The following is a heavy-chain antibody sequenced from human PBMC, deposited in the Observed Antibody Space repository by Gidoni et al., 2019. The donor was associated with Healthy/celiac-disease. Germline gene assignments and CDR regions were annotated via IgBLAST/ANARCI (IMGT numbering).Heavy chain of an antibody. CDR1: GYTFTSYG. V-gene: IGHV1-18*01. CDR2: ISAYNGNT. J-gene: IGHJ4*02. CDR3: ARGEVGATTTSYFDY. Sequence: QFQLVQSGAVVKKPGASVKVSCKASGYTFTSYGISWVRQAPGQGLEWMGWISAYNGNTNYAQKLQGRVTMTTDTSTSTAYMELRSLRSDDTAVYYCARGEVGATTTSYFDYWGQGTLVTVSS. D-gene: IGHD1-26*01.